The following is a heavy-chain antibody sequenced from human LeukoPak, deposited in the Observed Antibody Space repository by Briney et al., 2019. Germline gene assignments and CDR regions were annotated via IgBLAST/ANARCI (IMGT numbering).Heavy chain of an antibody. CDR2: IIPIFGTA. V-gene: IGHV1-69*13. CDR3: ARDPEPGTTGTGDY. D-gene: IGHD1-1*01. CDR1: GGTFSSYA. Sequence: ASVKVPCKASGGTFSSYAISWVRQAPGQGLEWMGGIIPIFGTANYAQKFQGRVAITADESTSTAYMELSSLRSEDTAVYYCARDPEPGTTGTGDYRGQGTLVTVSS. J-gene: IGHJ4*02.